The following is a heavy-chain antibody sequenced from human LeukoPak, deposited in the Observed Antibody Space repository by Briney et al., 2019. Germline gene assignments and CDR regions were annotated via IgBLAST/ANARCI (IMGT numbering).Heavy chain of an antibody. CDR3: ARESFVSSDY. V-gene: IGHV3-48*01. CDR1: GFTFSSYS. CDR2: ISSSSSTI. J-gene: IGHJ4*02. D-gene: IGHD5/OR15-5a*01. Sequence: GGSLRLSCAASGFTFSSYSMNWVRQAPGKGLEWVSYISSSSSTIYYVDSVKGRFTISRDNAKNSLYLQMSSLRAEDTAVYYCARESFVSSDYWGQGTLVTVSS.